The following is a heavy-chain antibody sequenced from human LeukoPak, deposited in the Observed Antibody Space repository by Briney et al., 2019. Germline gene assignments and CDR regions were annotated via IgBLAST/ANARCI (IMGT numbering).Heavy chain of an antibody. CDR3: AKDLSWFGGSLATFGY. V-gene: IGHV3-23*01. J-gene: IGHJ4*02. D-gene: IGHD3-10*01. CDR1: GFTFSTYA. CDR2: ISGNGVAT. Sequence: GGSLRLSCAASGFTFSTYAMSWVRQAPGKGLEWVSSISGNGVATYYADSVKGRFIISRDNSKNTLYLQMTGLRAEDTAVYYCAKDLSWFGGSLATFGYWGQGTLATVSS.